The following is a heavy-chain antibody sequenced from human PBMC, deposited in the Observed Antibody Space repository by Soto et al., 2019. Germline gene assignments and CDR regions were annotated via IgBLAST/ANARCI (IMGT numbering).Heavy chain of an antibody. V-gene: IGHV3-33*01. CDR3: ARVSRSGYYPKY. J-gene: IGHJ4*02. CDR2: IWYDGSNK. Sequence: WGSLRLSCAASGFTFSSYGMHWVRQAPCKGLEWVAVIWYDGSNKYYADSVKCRFTISRDNSKNTLYLQMSSLRAEETAVYYCARVSRSGYYPKYWGQGTLVTVSS. D-gene: IGHD3-3*01. CDR1: GFTFSSYG.